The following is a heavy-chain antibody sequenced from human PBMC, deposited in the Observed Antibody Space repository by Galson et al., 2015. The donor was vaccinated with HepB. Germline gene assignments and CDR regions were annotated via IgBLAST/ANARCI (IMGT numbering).Heavy chain of an antibody. CDR1: GFTFSSYA. CDR3: ASGDGDYEGAY. D-gene: IGHD4-17*01. CDR2: ISYDGSNK. J-gene: IGHJ4*02. Sequence: SLRLSCAASGFTFSSYAMHWVRQAPGKGLEWVAVISYDGSNKYYADSVKGRFTISRDNSKNTLYLQMNSLRAEDTAVYYCASGDGDYEGAYWGQGTLVTVSS. V-gene: IGHV3-30*04.